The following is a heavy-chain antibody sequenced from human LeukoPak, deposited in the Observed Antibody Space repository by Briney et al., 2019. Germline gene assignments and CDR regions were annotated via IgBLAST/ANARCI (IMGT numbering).Heavy chain of an antibody. CDR3: ARLIVGATAEYFQH. CDR1: GFTFSSYW. V-gene: IGHV3-7*01. D-gene: IGHD1-26*01. Sequence: GGSLRLSCAASGFTFSSYWMSWVRQAPGKGLEWVANIKQDGSEKYYVDSVKGRFTISRDNAKNSLYLQMNSLSAEDTAVYYCARLIVGATAEYFQHWGQGTLVTVSS. CDR2: IKQDGSEK. J-gene: IGHJ1*01.